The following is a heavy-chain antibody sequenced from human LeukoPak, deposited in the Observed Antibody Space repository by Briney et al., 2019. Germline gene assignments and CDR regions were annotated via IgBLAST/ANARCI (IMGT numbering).Heavy chain of an antibody. CDR3: ASLLYSGSPLIDY. CDR2: IYSGGST. J-gene: IGHJ4*02. D-gene: IGHD1-26*01. V-gene: IGHV3-66*01. Sequence: GGSLRLSCAASGFTVSSNYMSWVRQAPGKGLEWVSVIYSGGSTYYADSVKGRFTTSRDNSKNTLYLQMNSLRAEDTAVYYCASLLYSGSPLIDYWGQGTLVTVSS. CDR1: GFTVSSNY.